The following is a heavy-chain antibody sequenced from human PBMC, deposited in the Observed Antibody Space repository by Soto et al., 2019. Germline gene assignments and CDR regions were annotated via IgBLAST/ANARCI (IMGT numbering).Heavy chain of an antibody. CDR2: ISAYNGNT. Sequence: QVQLVQSGGEVKKPGASVKVSCKTSGDSFTTNGISWVRQAPGQGLEWMGWISAYNGNTNYAQKLQGRVTMTTDTSTSTAYMELRSLRSDDTAVYYCAREGPAPYYYYGMDVWGQGSTVTVSS. CDR1: GDSFTTNG. V-gene: IGHV1-18*01. CDR3: AREGPAPYYYYGMDV. J-gene: IGHJ6*02.